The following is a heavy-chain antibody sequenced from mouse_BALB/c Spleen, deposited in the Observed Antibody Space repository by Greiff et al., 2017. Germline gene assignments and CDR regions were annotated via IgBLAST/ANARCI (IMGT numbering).Heavy chain of an antibody. V-gene: IGHV1-12*01. CDR1: GYTFTSYN. CDR2: IYPGNGDT. CDR3: ARGRDGNHY. Sequence: QVQLQQPGAELVKPGASVKMSCKASGYTFTSYNMHWVKQTPGQGLEWIGAIYPGNGDTSYNQKFKGKATLTADKSSSTAYMQLSSLTSEDSAVYYCARGRDGNHYWGQGTTLTVSS. J-gene: IGHJ2*01. D-gene: IGHD2-1*01.